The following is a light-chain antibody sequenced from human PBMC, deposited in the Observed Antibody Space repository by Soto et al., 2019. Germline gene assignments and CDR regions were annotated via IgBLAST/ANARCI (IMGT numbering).Light chain of an antibody. CDR2: SNN. CDR3: EASDERLSASYV. J-gene: IGLJ1*01. CDR1: RSNIGSNY. V-gene: IGLV1-47*02. Sequence: QSVLTQPPSASGTPGQRVTSSCSGSRSNIGSNYVYWYQHLPGTAPKLLIHSNNQRPSGVPDRFSGSKSGTSASLAISGLRSEDEADYYCEASDERLSASYVFGHGNKVTVL.